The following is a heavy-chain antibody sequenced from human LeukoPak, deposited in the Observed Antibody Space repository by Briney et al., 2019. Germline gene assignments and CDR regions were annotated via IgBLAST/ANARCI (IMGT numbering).Heavy chain of an antibody. V-gene: IGHV3-11*04. CDR1: GFTFSDYY. D-gene: IGHD3-9*01. CDR3: ARASTQYDILTGYNWFDP. J-gene: IGHJ5*02. Sequence: GGSLRLSCAASGFTFSDYYMSWIRQAPGKGLEWVSYISSSGSTIYYADSVKGRFTISRDNVKNSLYLQMNSLRAEDTAVYYCARASTQYDILTGYNWFDPWGQGTLVTVSS. CDR2: ISSSGSTI.